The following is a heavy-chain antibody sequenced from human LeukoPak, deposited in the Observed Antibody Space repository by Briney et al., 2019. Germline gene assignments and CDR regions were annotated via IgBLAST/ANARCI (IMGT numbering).Heavy chain of an antibody. Sequence: GGSLRLSCAASGFTFSSYGMHWVRQAPGKGLECVAVIWYDGSNKYYVDSVKGRFTISRDNSKNTLYLRMNSLRAEDTAVYYCAKDKGNPVFDYWGQGTLVTVSS. J-gene: IGHJ4*02. CDR1: GFTFSSYG. D-gene: IGHD4-23*01. CDR2: IWYDGSNK. V-gene: IGHV3-33*06. CDR3: AKDKGNPVFDY.